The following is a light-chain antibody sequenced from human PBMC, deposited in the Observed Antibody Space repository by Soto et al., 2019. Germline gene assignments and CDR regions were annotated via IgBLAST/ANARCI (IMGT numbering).Light chain of an antibody. CDR2: DVS. Sequence: QSVLTQPRSVSGSPGQSVTISYTGTSSDVGGYNYVSWYQQHPGKAPQLMIYDVSKRPSGVPDRFSGSKSGNTASLTISGLQVEDEAEYFCFSFTTTSTHVFGTGTKVTVL. CDR3: FSFTTTSTHV. V-gene: IGLV2-11*01. CDR1: SSDVGGYNY. J-gene: IGLJ1*01.